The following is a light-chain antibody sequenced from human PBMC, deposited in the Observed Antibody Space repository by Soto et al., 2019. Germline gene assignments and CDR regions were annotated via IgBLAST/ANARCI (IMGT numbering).Light chain of an antibody. J-gene: IGKJ2*01. Sequence: DIQMTQSPSSLSAAVGDRVTITCRASENIRTYLNWYQQKPGEAPKFLIYDASTLDTGVTSRFTGGGSGTEFTFTISSLQPEDLATYYCPQSYTTPHSFGQGTKVEIK. V-gene: IGKV1-39*01. CDR1: ENIRTY. CDR2: DAS. CDR3: PQSYTTPHS.